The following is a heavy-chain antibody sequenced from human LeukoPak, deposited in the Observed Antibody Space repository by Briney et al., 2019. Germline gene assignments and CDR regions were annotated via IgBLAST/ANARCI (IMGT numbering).Heavy chain of an antibody. D-gene: IGHD5-24*01. CDR2: IYPGDSDT. V-gene: IGHV5-51*01. J-gene: IGHJ4*02. CDR3: ARGGGYNFDLHWFVY. Sequence: GESLKISCKGSGYIFPSYWIGWVRQMPGKGLELMGIIYPGDSDTRYNPSFQGQVTISADKSISTAYLQWSSLKASDTAMYYCARGGGYNFDLHWFVYCGQGTLVTVSS. CDR1: GYIFPSYW.